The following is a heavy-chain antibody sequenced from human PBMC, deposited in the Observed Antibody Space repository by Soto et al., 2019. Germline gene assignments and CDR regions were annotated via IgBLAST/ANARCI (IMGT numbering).Heavy chain of an antibody. J-gene: IGHJ5*02. CDR2: VNPNSGST. Sequence: ASVKVSCKASGYMFTSYHIYWVRQATGQGLEWMGWVNPNSGSTSYAQKFQGRVTMTRDTSTSTVYMELSSLRSEDTAVYYCVAVVVVAAARSNWFDPWGQGTLVTSPQ. CDR3: VAVVVVAAARSNWFDP. CDR1: GYMFTSYH. V-gene: IGHV1-8*01. D-gene: IGHD2-15*01.